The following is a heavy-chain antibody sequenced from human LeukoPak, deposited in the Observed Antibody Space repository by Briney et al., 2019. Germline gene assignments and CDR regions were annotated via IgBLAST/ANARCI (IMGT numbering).Heavy chain of an antibody. Sequence: PGRSLRLSCAASGFSFSNNPMHWVRQAPGRGLEWVAVSSSDGNNEYYANSVKGRFTISRDNSKNTLYLQMDSQRPEDTAVYYCARGSATTLYYYYYMDVWGKGTTVTVSS. J-gene: IGHJ6*03. CDR1: GFSFSNNP. CDR2: SSSDGNNE. CDR3: ARGSATTLYYYYYMDV. D-gene: IGHD1-26*01. V-gene: IGHV3-30*01.